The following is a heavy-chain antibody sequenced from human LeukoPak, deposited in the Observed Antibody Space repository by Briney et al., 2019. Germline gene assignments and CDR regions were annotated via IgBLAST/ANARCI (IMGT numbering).Heavy chain of an antibody. CDR1: GFTFSPYA. J-gene: IGHJ1*01. Sequence: GGPLRLSCAASGFTFSPYAMSWVRQAPGKGLEWVSTISSSDDFTYYADSVKGRFTISRDKSKSTVFLQMNSLRVEDTAVYFCAQDRAIAGQWGQGTLVTVSS. V-gene: IGHV3-23*01. CDR2: ISSSDDFT. CDR3: AQDRAIAGQ. D-gene: IGHD3-16*02.